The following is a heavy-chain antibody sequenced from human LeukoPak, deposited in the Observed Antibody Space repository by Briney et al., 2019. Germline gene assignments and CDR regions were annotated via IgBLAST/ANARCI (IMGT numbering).Heavy chain of an antibody. J-gene: IGHJ4*02. V-gene: IGHV3-23*01. CDR3: AKDMYQLLNEFDY. CDR1: GFTFSSYA. Sequence: GGSLRLSCAASGFTFSSYAMSWVRQAPGKGLEWVSAISGSGGSTYYADSVKSRFTISRDNSKNTLYLQMNSLRAEDTAVYYCAKDMYQLLNEFDYWGQGTLVTVSS. CDR2: ISGSGGST. D-gene: IGHD2-2*01.